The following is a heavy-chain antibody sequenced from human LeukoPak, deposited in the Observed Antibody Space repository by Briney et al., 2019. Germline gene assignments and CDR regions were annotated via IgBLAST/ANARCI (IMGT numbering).Heavy chain of an antibody. Sequence: PSETLSLTCTVSGGSISSHYWGWIRQPPGKGLEWIGYIYYSGSTNYNPSLKSRVTISVDTSKNQFSLKRSSVTAADTAVYYCARGYDFWSGYYGVGWFDPWGQGTLVTVSS. CDR2: IYYSGST. J-gene: IGHJ5*02. CDR3: ARGYDFWSGYYGVGWFDP. V-gene: IGHV4-59*11. CDR1: GGSISSHY. D-gene: IGHD3-3*01.